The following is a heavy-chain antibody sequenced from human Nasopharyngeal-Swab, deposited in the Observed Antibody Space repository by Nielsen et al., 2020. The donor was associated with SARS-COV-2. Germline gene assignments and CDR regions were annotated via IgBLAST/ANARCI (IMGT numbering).Heavy chain of an antibody. D-gene: IGHD2-8*01. CDR3: CREGCNIGICHSPDWFDS. J-gene: IGHJ5*01. Sequence: GESLKISCTVSGFSVGDYALSWVRQAPGKGLEWVALIRRTTYSGTTEYAASVKGRFTVSRDESKSIVYLEMNSLKTEDTAMYFCCREGCNIGICHSPDWFDSWGQGTLVTVSS. CDR2: IRRTTYSGTT. CDR1: GFSVGDYA. V-gene: IGHV3-49*04.